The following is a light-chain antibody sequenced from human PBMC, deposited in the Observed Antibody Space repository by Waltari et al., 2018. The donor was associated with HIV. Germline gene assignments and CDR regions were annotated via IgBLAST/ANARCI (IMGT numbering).Light chain of an antibody. Sequence: QSALTPPPSASGSPGQSAPISCTGTSSDVGDNDYGPWYQQHPGKAPKVMIYEVSNRPSGVPDRIAGSKSGNTASLTVSGLQAEDEADYFCTSYAGRDNLVFGGGTKLTV. V-gene: IGLV2-8*01. CDR2: EVS. J-gene: IGLJ2*01. CDR3: TSYAGRDNLV. CDR1: SSDVGDNDY.